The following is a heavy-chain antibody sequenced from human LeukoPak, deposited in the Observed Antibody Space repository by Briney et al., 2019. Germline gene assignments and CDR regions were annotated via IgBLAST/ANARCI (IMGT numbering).Heavy chain of an antibody. CDR3: AREWSGSYYIDY. D-gene: IGHD1-26*01. Sequence: NTSETLSLTCTVSGGSISSSSYYWGWIRQPPGKGLEWIGSIYYSGSTYYNPSLKSRVTISVDTSKNQFSLKLSSVTAEDTAVYYCAREWSGSYYIDYWGQGTLVTVSS. J-gene: IGHJ4*02. V-gene: IGHV4-39*07. CDR1: GGSISSSSYY. CDR2: IYYSGST.